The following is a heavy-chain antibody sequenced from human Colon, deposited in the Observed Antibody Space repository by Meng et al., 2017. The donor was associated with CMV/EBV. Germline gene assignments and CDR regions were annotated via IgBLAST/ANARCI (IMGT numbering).Heavy chain of an antibody. CDR1: GFTFDDYA. CDR3: ARSGGIVGGRAFFDS. V-gene: IGHV3-9*01. J-gene: IGHJ4*02. D-gene: IGHD1-26*01. CDR2: ITWNSDNI. Sequence: SLKISCAASGFTFDDYAMHWVRPAPGEGLEWVSSITWNSDNIYYVDSVKGRFTISRDNAQNSLYLQMNNLRPEDTAFYYCARSGGIVGGRAFFDSWGQGTLVTVSS.